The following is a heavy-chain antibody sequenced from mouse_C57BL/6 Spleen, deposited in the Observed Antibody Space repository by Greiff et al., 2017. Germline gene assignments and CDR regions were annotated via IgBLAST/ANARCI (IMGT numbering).Heavy chain of an antibody. CDR3: ARLVGYFDY. CDR1: GYTFTSYW. Sequence: QVQLQQSGAELVKPGASVKLSCKASGYTFTSYWMHWVKQRPGQGLEWIGMIHPNSGSTNYNEKFKSKTTLTVDKSSSTAYMQLSSLTSEDSAVYYCARLVGYFDYWGQGTTLTVSS. CDR2: IHPNSGST. V-gene: IGHV1-64*01. J-gene: IGHJ2*01. D-gene: IGHD3-1*01.